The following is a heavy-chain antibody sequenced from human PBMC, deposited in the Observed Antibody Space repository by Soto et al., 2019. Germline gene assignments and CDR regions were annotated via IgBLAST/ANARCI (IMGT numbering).Heavy chain of an antibody. CDR1: GFTFSNAW. Sequence: GGSLRLSCAASGFTFSNAWMNWVRQAPGKGLEWVGRIKSKTDGGTTDYAAPVKGRFTISRDDSKNTLYLQMNSLKTEDTAVYYCTTDLHRYYDFWSGYRMDVWGQGTTVTVSS. CDR2: IKSKTDGGTT. CDR3: TTDLHRYYDFWSGYRMDV. D-gene: IGHD3-3*01. V-gene: IGHV3-15*07. J-gene: IGHJ6*02.